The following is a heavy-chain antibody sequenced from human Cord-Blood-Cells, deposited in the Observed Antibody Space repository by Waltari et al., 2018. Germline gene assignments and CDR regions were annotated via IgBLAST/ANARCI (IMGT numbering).Heavy chain of an antibody. V-gene: IGHV3-48*03. CDR3: ARYRTLTVTDAFDI. CDR2: ISSSGSTI. J-gene: IGHJ3*02. Sequence: EVQLVESGGGLVQPGGSLRLSCAASGFTFSSYEMNWVRQAPGKGLEWVSYISSSGSTIYYADSVKGLFTISRDNAKNSLYLQMNSLRAEDTAVYYCARYRTLTVTDAFDIWGQGTMVTVSS. D-gene: IGHD4-17*01. CDR1: GFTFSSYE.